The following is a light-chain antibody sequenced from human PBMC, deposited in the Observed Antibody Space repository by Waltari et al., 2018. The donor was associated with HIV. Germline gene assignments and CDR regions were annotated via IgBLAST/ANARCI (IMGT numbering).Light chain of an antibody. CDR3: AARDDILSDSWV. CDR2: STS. CDR1: TSPIGTSS. Sequence: HSVLTQAPSAPGTLRPRVTVSRSGTTSPIGTSSVSWFQQLPGMSPRLIIFSTSQRPSGVPDRFSASKSGTSASLAIDGLESGDEADYYCAARDDILSDSWVFGGGT. J-gene: IGLJ3*02. V-gene: IGLV1-44*01.